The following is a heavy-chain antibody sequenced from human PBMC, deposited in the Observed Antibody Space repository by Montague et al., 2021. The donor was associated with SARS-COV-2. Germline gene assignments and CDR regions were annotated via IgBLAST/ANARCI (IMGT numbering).Heavy chain of an antibody. V-gene: IGHV6-1*01. CDR3: TSGREGNYNVMDV. D-gene: IGHD1-1*01. CDR2: TYYRSKWYN. J-gene: IGHJ6*02. CDR1: GDSVSSNSAT. Sequence: CAISGDSVSSNSATWNWVRQSPSRGLEWLGRTYYRSKWYNDYAVSVSGRVTINPDTSKHQFSLQLNSVTPEDTAIYYCTSGREGNYNVMDVWGQGTTVTVSS.